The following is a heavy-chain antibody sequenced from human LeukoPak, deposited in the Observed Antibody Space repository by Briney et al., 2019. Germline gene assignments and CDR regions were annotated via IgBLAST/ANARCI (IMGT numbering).Heavy chain of an antibody. CDR1: GESLSGYY. CDR2: IYHLGTT. Sequence: SETLSLTCVVYGESLSGYYWSWIRQPPGKGLEWIGQIYHLGTTNYNPSLKSRVTILEDTSKNQFSLKMTSVNAADTAVYYCARVGLSAFDIWGQGTMVTVSS. J-gene: IGHJ3*02. CDR3: ARVGLSAFDI. D-gene: IGHD3-16*01. V-gene: IGHV4-34*01.